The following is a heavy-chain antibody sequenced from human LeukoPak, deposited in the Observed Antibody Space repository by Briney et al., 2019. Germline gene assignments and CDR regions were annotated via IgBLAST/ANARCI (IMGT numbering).Heavy chain of an antibody. Sequence: PGGSLRLSCAATGFTFGSYWMGWVRQAPGKGLEWVANLKPDGSDKYYVDSVKGRYTISRDNAKNSLYLQMDSLRAEDTAMYFCARVDCTGGSCYSGFDCWGQGTLLTVSS. J-gene: IGHJ4*02. CDR2: LKPDGSDK. CDR3: ARVDCTGGSCYSGFDC. D-gene: IGHD2-15*01. CDR1: GFTFGSYW. V-gene: IGHV3-7*01.